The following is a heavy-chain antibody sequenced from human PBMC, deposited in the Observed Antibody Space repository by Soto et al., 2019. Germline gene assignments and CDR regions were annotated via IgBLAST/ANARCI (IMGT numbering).Heavy chain of an antibody. V-gene: IGHV3-33*01. CDR3: ARDPRGSFYYYYMDV. CDR1: GFTFSSYG. D-gene: IGHD3-16*01. CDR2: IWYDGSNK. Sequence: QLGGSLRLSCAASGFTFSSYGMHWVRQAPGKGLEWVAVIWYDGSNKYYADSVKGRFTISRDNSKNTLYLQMNSLRAEDTAVYYCARDPRGSFYYYYMDVWGKGTTVTVSS. J-gene: IGHJ6*03.